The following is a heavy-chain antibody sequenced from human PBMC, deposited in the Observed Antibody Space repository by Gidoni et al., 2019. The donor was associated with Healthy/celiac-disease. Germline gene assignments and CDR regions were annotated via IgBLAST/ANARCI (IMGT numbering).Heavy chain of an antibody. D-gene: IGHD3-22*01. V-gene: IGHV3-21*01. CDR1: GFTFSRYS. Sequence: EVQLVESGGGLVKPGGSLRLSCAASGFTFSRYSMNWVRQAPGQGLEWVSSISSSSSYIYYADSVKGRFTISRDNAKNSLYLQMNSLRAEDTAVYYCAREATYDSSGYYYPPLSWGQGTLVTVSS. CDR2: ISSSSSYI. J-gene: IGHJ5*02. CDR3: AREATYDSSGYYYPPLS.